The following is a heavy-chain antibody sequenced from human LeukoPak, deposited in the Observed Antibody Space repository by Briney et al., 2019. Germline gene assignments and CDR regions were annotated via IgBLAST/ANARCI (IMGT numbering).Heavy chain of an antibody. J-gene: IGHJ5*02. CDR1: GGSISSGGYY. V-gene: IGHV4-30-2*01. CDR2: IYHSGST. Sequence: SETLSLTCTASGGSISSGGYYWSWIRQPPGKGLEWIVYIYHSGSTYYSPSLKSRVTISVDRSKNQFSLKLSSVTAADTAVYYCARASREAAAGINWFDPWGQGTLVTVSS. CDR3: ARASREAAAGINWFDP. D-gene: IGHD6-13*01.